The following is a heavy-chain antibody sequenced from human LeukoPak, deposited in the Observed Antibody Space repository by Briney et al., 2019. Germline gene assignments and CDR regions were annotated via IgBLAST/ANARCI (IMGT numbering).Heavy chain of an antibody. CDR3: ARESSSPPSYYFDY. CDR2: IYYSGST. D-gene: IGHD6-6*01. CDR1: GGSISSYY. V-gene: IGHV4-30-4*08. Sequence: SETLSLTCTVSGGSISSYYWSWIRQPPGKGLEWIGYIYYSGSTYYNPSLKSRVTISVDTSKNQFSLKLSSVTAADTAVYYCARESSSPPSYYFDYWGQGTLVTVSS. J-gene: IGHJ4*02.